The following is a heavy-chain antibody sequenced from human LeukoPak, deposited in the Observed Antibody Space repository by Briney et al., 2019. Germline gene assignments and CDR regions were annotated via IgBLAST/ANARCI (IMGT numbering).Heavy chain of an antibody. D-gene: IGHD5-12*01. CDR1: GGTFSSYA. CDR2: IIPMFGTA. CDR3: AREASAFDI. J-gene: IGHJ3*02. Sequence: SVKVSCKASGGTFSSYAINWVRQAPGQGLEWMGGIIPMFGTADYAQKFQGRVIITADESTSTAYMELSSLRSEDTAVYYCAREASAFDIWGQGTMVTVSS. V-gene: IGHV1-69*13.